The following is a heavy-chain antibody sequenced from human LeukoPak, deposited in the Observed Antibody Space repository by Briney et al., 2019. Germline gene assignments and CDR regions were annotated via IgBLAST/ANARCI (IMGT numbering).Heavy chain of an antibody. J-gene: IGHJ4*02. CDR2: ISYSGPHM. V-gene: IGHV3-21*01. Sequence: GGSLRLSCAASGFTFSSYTMHWIRQAPGKGLEWVSSISYSGPHMFYADSVRGRFTISRDNAENSLFLQMNSLRAEDTAVYFCASNDYRDEGIDSWGQGTLVTVSS. CDR3: ASNDYRDEGIDS. CDR1: GFTFSSYT. D-gene: IGHD4-17*01.